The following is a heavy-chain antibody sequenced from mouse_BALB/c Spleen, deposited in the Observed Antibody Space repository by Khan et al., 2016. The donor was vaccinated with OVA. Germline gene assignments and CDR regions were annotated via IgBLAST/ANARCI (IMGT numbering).Heavy chain of an antibody. D-gene: IGHD2-3*01. CDR2: INYSGST. CDR1: GYSITSDYA. Sequence: EVQLQESGPGLVKPSQSLSLTCTVTGYSITSDYAWNWIRQFPGNKLEWMGYINYSGSTNYNPALKSRISITRDTSTNQFFLQLNSVTTADTATYYCARDGSRYNYAMDYWGQGTSVTVSS. J-gene: IGHJ4*01. V-gene: IGHV3-2*02. CDR3: ARDGSRYNYAMDY.